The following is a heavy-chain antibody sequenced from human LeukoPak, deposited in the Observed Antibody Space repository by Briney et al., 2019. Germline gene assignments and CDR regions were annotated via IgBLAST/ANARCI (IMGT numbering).Heavy chain of an antibody. CDR3: AGVFPGYSSGWSDALDI. CDR2: ISAYNGNA. CDR1: GYTFTSYG. J-gene: IGHJ3*02. D-gene: IGHD6-19*01. Sequence: ASVKVSCKASGYTFTSYGISWVRQAPGQGLEWMGWISAYNGNANYAQKLQGRVTMTTDTSTSTAYMELRSLRSDDTAVYYCAGVFPGYSSGWSDALDIWGQGTMVTVSS. V-gene: IGHV1-18*01.